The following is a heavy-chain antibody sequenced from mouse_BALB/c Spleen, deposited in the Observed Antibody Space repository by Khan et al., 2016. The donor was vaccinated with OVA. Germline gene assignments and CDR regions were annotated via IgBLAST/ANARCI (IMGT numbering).Heavy chain of an antibody. Sequence: EVELVESGGGLVKPGGSLKLSCAASGFTFSGYGMSWVRQTPDKRLELVATINSNGGTSYYPDSVKGRFTISRDNAKNTLHLQMSSLKSEDTAMYYCARVCYRYAEGYWYFDVWGAGTTVTVSS. CDR3: ARVCYRYAEGYWYFDV. CDR1: GFTFSGYG. V-gene: IGHV5-6-3*01. J-gene: IGHJ1*01. D-gene: IGHD2-14*01. CDR2: INSNGGTS.